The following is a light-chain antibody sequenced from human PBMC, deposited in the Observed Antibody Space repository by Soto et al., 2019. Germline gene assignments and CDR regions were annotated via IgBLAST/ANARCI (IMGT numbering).Light chain of an antibody. CDR1: SSNIGAGYN. CDR2: GNS. Sequence: QSVLTQPPSVSGAPGQRVTISCTGSSSNIGAGYNVHWYQQLPGTAPKLLIYGNSNRPSGVPDRFSGSKSGNSASLAITGLQAEDEADYYCQSYDSGLGGWVFGGGTKLTVL. V-gene: IGLV1-40*01. J-gene: IGLJ3*02. CDR3: QSYDSGLGGWV.